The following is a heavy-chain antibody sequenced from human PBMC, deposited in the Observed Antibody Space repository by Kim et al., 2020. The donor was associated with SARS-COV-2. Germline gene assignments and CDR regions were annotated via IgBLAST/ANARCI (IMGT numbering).Heavy chain of an antibody. Sequence: SETLSLTCTVSGGSISSYYWSWIRQPPGKGLDWIGYIYYSGSTNYNPSLKSRVTISVDTSKNQFSQKLSSVTAADTAVYYCARDRRGYQVVGATTPYYYGMDVWGQGTTVTVSS. CDR2: IYYSGST. CDR3: ARDRRGYQVVGATTPYYYGMDV. CDR1: GGSISSYY. V-gene: IGHV4-59*13. D-gene: IGHD1-26*01. J-gene: IGHJ6*02.